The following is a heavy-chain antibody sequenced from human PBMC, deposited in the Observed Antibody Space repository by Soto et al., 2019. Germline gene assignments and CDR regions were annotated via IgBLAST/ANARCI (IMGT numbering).Heavy chain of an antibody. V-gene: IGHV3-23*01. CDR1: GFTFSSYA. J-gene: IGHJ6*02. CDR2: ISGSGGST. Sequence: GGSLRLSCAASGFTFSSYAMSWVRQAPGKGLEWVSAISGSGGSTYYADSVKGRFTISRDNSKNTLYLQMNSLRAEDTAVYYCAKDKQQLVRDYYYGMDVWGQGTTVTVSS. CDR3: AKDKQQLVRDYYYGMDV. D-gene: IGHD6-13*01.